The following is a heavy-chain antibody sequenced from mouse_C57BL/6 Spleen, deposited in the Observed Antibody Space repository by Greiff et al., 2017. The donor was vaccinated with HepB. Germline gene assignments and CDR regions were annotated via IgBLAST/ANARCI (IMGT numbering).Heavy chain of an antibody. CDR2: ISDGGSYT. CDR3: ARDRDGTWFAY. D-gene: IGHD3-3*01. Sequence: VQLKESGGGLVKPGGSLKLSCAASGFTFSSYAMSWVRQTPEKRLEWVATISDGGSYTYYPDNGKGRFTISRDNAKNNLYLQMRHLKSEDTAMYYCARDRDGTWFAYWGEGTLVTVSA. CDR1: GFTFSSYA. J-gene: IGHJ3*01. V-gene: IGHV5-4*01.